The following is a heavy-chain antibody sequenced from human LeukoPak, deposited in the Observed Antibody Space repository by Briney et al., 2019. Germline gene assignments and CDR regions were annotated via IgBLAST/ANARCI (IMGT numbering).Heavy chain of an antibody. CDR2: ISAYNGNT. V-gene: IGHV1-18*01. D-gene: IGHD3-22*01. J-gene: IGHJ4*02. CDR3: ARVRGTITMIILPDY. Sequence: ASVKVSCKASGGTFSSYAISWVRQAPGQGLEWMGWISAYNGNTNYAQKLQGRVTMTTDTSTSTAYMELRSLRSDDTAVYYCARVRGTITMIILPDYWGQGTLVTVSA. CDR1: GGTFSSYA.